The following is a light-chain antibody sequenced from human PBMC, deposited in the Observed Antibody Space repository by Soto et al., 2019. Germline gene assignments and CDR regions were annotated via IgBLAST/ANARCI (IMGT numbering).Light chain of an antibody. J-gene: IGKJ1*01. Sequence: DIHMTLSPSSLSASVGHSVTITCRASQSISSYLNWYQQKPGKAPKLLIFAASSLQSGVPSRFSGSRSGPDFTLTISSLQTEDFATYYCQQSYSSPPTFGQGTKVDIK. CDR2: AAS. V-gene: IGKV1-39*01. CDR3: QQSYSSPPT. CDR1: QSISSY.